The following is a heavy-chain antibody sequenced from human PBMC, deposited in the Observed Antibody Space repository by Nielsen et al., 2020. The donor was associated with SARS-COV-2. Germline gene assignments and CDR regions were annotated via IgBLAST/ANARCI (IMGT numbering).Heavy chain of an antibody. CDR1: GFTFSGSA. D-gene: IGHD4-23*01. J-gene: IGHJ4*02. V-gene: IGHV3-73*01. CDR3: SSPTVAY. CDR2: IRSYANDYAT. Sequence: GESLKISCAASGFTFSGSAMHWVRQASGKGLEWVGRIRSYANDYATAYAASVKGRFTISSDDSKNTAYLQMNSLKMEDTAVYYCSSPTVAYWGQGTLVTVSS.